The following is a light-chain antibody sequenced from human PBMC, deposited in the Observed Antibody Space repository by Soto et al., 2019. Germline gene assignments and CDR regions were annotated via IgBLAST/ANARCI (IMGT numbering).Light chain of an antibody. CDR1: QSISSW. V-gene: IGKV1-39*01. J-gene: IGKJ1*01. CDR3: QQTYTTSWT. Sequence: IQVTRLPSTLAAFVGDRVTITCRASQSISSWLAWYQQKPGKAPKLLIYGASSLQSGVPSRFSGSGSGTDFTLTISSLQPEDFASYYCQQTYTTSWTFGQGTKGDIK. CDR2: GAS.